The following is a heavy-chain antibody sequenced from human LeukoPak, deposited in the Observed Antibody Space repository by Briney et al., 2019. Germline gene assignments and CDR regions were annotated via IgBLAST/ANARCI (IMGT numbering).Heavy chain of an antibody. CDR1: GFTFSSYE. CDR3: ARDEYSGLYYYMDV. J-gene: IGHJ6*03. D-gene: IGHD5-12*01. V-gene: IGHV3-48*03. Sequence: QAGGSLRLSCAASGFTFSSYEMNWVRQAPGKGLEWVSYISSSGSTIYYADSVKGRFTISRDNAKKSLHLQMNSLRAEDTAVYYCARDEYSGLYYYMDVWGKGTTVTVSS. CDR2: ISSSGSTI.